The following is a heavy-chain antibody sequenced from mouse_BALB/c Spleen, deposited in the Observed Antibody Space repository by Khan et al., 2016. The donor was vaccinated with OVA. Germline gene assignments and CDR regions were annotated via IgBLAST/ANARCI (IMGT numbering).Heavy chain of an antibody. CDR1: GYTFTSYW. J-gene: IGHJ4*01. Sequence: QMQLEESGAELARPGASVKLSCKASGYTFTSYWMQWVKQRPGQGLEWIGAIYPGDGDTRYTQKFKGKATLTADKSSSTAYMQLSSLASEDSAVYYCARGGYGNRYYAMDYWGQGTSGTVSS. CDR2: IYPGDGDT. V-gene: IGHV1-87*01. D-gene: IGHD2-10*02. CDR3: ARGGYGNRYYAMDY.